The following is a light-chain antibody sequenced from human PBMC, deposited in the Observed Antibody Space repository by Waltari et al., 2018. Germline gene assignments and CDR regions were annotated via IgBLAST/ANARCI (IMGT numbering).Light chain of an antibody. CDR2: AAS. J-gene: IGKJ4*01. Sequence: DIQMTQSPTSVSASVGDRVTITCRASQDILSRLAWYQQKPGKAPKLLISAASGLESGVPSRFSGRGSGTDFTLTISSLQPEDFATYYCQQADRLPLTFGGGTKVEIK. V-gene: IGKV1-12*01. CDR3: QQADRLPLT. CDR1: QDILSR.